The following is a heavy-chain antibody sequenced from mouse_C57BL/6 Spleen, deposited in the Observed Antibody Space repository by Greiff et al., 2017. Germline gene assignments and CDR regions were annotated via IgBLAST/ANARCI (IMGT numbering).Heavy chain of an antibody. J-gene: IGHJ2*01. V-gene: IGHV1-53*01. CDR3: AYHDGCYCDFDY. CDR1: GYTFTSYW. CDR2: INPSNGGT. Sequence: VQLQQPGAELVKPGASVKLSCKASGYTFTSYWMHWVKQRPGQGLEWIGNINPSNGGTNYNEKFKSKATLTVDKSYSTSYMQLSSLTSEESAVYYCAYHDGCYCDFDYWGHGTTLTVSS. D-gene: IGHD2-3*01.